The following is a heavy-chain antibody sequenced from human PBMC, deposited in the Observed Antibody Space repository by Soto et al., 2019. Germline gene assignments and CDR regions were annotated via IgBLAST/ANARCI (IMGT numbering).Heavy chain of an antibody. CDR2: ISYDGSNK. CDR1: GFTFSSYG. Sequence: QVQLVESGGGVVQPGRSLRLSCAASGFTFSSYGMHWVRQAPGKELEWVAVISYDGSNKYYADSVKGRFTISRDNSKNTLYLQMNSLRAEDTAVYYCAKEGLAGKFDYWGQGTLVTVSS. V-gene: IGHV3-30*18. CDR3: AKEGLAGKFDY. J-gene: IGHJ4*02.